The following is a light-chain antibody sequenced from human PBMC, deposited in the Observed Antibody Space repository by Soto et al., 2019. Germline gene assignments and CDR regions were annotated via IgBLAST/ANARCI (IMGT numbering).Light chain of an antibody. CDR2: AAS. V-gene: IGKV1-9*01. CDR3: KQLFDSPIT. J-gene: IGKJ5*01. CDR1: QVISTS. Sequence: DIQLTQSPSFLSPSIGESVTITCRASQVISTSLAWYQVKPGKAPKLLIYAASTLESGVQSRFSATVSGTEFSLTITSLQPEDFATYYCKQLFDSPITVGQGTRLEIK.